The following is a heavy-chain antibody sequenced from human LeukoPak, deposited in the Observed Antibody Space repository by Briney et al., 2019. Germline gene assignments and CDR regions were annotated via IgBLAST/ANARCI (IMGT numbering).Heavy chain of an antibody. D-gene: IGHD6-13*01. J-gene: IGHJ4*02. V-gene: IGHV3-11*05. Sequence: GGSLRLSCAASGFTFSGFYMTWIRQAPGKGLEWVSYISSTSIYTKYADSLKGRFTISRDNAKNSLYLQMSSLRAEDTAVYYCARGGIAAAGPIDSWGQGTLVTVSS. CDR2: ISSTSIYT. CDR3: ARGGIAAAGPIDS. CDR1: GFTFSGFY.